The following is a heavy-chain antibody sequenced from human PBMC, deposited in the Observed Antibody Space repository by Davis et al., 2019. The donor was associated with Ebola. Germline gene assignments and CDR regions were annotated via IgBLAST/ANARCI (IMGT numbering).Heavy chain of an antibody. CDR3: ARAGAYGDYSFDY. CDR1: GGTFSSYA. V-gene: IGHV1-69*06. D-gene: IGHD4-17*01. Sequence: SVKVSCKASGGTFSSYAISWVRQAPGQGLEWMGGIIPIFGTANYAQKFQGRVTITADKSTSKAYMELSSLRSEDTAVYYCARAGAYGDYSFDYWGQGTLVTVSS. CDR2: IIPIFGTA. J-gene: IGHJ4*02.